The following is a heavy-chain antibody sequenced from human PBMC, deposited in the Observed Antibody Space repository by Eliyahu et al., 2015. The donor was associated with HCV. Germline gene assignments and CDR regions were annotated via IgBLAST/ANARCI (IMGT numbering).Heavy chain of an antibody. V-gene: IGHV4-31*03. CDR1: GXSXSSGGYY. CDR3: ARGVFRGLPFDY. Sequence: QVQLQESGPGLVKPSQTLSXTCTXXGXSXSSGGYYWXWIRQHPGKGLEWIGYIYYSGSTYYNPSLKSRVTISVDTSKNQFSLKLSSVTAADTAVYYCARGVFRGLPFDYWGQGTLVTVSS. D-gene: IGHD6-13*01. CDR2: IYYSGST. J-gene: IGHJ4*02.